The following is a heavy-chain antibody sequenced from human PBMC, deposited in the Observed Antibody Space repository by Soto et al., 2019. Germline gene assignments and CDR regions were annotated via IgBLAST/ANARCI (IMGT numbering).Heavy chain of an antibody. CDR3: ARGLTTVIHFDY. J-gene: IGHJ4*02. V-gene: IGHV4-59*01. D-gene: IGHD4-4*01. CDR2: MYYIGSI. CDR1: GGSISGYY. Sequence: QVQLQESGPGLVKPSETLSLTCAVSGGSISGYYWSWIRQPPGKGLEWIGYMYYIGSINYNPSLKSRVTISLDTSKNKFSLKLTSVTAADTAVYYCARGLTTVIHFDYWGQGTLVTVSS.